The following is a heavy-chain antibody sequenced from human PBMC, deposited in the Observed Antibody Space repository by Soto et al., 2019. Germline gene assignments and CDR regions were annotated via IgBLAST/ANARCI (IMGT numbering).Heavy chain of an antibody. V-gene: IGHV2-5*02. CDR3: AHKGPEDWPLDY. CDR2: IYWDDSK. J-gene: IGHJ4*02. D-gene: IGHD3-9*01. Sequence: QITLKESGPTLVRPTQTLTLTCAFSGFSLSTSGVGVGWIRQPPGKALEWLAVIYWDDSKHYSPSLRSRLTXXKXXSKNQVVLTMTHMDPMDTGTYYCAHKGPEDWPLDYWGQGTLVTVSS. CDR1: GFSLSTSGVG.